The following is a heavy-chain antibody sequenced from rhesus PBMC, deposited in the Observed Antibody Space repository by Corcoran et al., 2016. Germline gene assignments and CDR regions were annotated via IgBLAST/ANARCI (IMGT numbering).Heavy chain of an antibody. CDR2: ITYSGNT. J-gene: IGHJ4*01. D-gene: IGHD6S26*01. V-gene: IGHV4-122*02. Sequence: QVQLQESGPGLVKPSETLSLTCAVSGGSISSGYYYWSWNRQPPGKGLEWIGYITYSGNTSYNPSLKRRVTISRDTSKNQFSLKLSCVTAADTAVYYCASGLSSGWSLDYWGQGVLVTVSS. CDR3: ASGLSSGWSLDY. CDR1: GGSISSGYYY.